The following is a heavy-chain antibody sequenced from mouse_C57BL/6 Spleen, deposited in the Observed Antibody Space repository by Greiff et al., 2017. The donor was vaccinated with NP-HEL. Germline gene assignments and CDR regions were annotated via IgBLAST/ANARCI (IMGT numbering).Heavy chain of an antibody. CDR1: GYTFTSYW. J-gene: IGHJ4*01. V-gene: IGHV1-69*01. CDR3: ARGGTAQATEAMDY. D-gene: IGHD3-2*02. CDR2: IDPSDSYT. Sequence: VQLQQPGAELVMPGASVKLSCKASGYTFTSYWMHWVKQRPGQGLEWIGEIDPSDSYTNYNQKFKGKSTLTVDKSSSTAYMQLSSLTSEDSAVYYCARGGTAQATEAMDYWGQGTSVTVSS.